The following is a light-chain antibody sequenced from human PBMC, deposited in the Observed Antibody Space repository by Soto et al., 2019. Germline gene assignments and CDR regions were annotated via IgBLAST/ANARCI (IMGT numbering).Light chain of an antibody. V-gene: IGKV3-11*01. CDR3: QQYGSSLGT. CDR2: DAS. J-gene: IGKJ1*01. CDR1: QSVSSY. Sequence: EIVMTQSPATLSLSPGERATLSCRASQSVSSYLAWYQHKPGQAPRLLIYDASNRATGIPARFSGSGSGTDFTLTISSLEPEDFAVYYCQQYGSSLGTFGQGTKVEIK.